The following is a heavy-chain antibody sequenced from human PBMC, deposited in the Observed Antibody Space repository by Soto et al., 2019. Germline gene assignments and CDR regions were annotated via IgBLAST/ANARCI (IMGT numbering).Heavy chain of an antibody. CDR3: ARGGYSYGLGSDY. Sequence: QVQLQESGPGLVKPSETLSLTCTVSGGSISSYYWSWIRQPPGKGLEWIGYIYYSGSTNYNPTLKSRVTISVDTSKNQFSLKLSSVTAADTAVYYCARGGYSYGLGSDYWGQGTLVTVSS. CDR2: IYYSGST. J-gene: IGHJ4*02. D-gene: IGHD5-18*01. CDR1: GGSISSYY. V-gene: IGHV4-59*01.